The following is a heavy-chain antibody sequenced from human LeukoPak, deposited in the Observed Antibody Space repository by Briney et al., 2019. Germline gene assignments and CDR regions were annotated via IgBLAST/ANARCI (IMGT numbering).Heavy chain of an antibody. Sequence: GGSLRLSCAPSGLTFDDYAMHWVRQAPEKGLEWVSGISWNSGSIGYADSVKGRFTISRDNAKNSLHLQMNSLRAEDTALYYCAAMADPDILTGYYPFGYWGQGTLVTVSS. CDR2: ISWNSGSI. CDR3: AAMADPDILTGYYPFGY. V-gene: IGHV3-9*01. J-gene: IGHJ4*02. D-gene: IGHD3-9*01. CDR1: GLTFDDYA.